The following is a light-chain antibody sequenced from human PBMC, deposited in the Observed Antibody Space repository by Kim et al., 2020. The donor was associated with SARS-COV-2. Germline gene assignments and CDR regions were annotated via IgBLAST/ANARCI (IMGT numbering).Light chain of an antibody. CDR2: EDD. Sequence: GKPITIPCTRSSGNIATNYVQCFQQRPGSVPTTLIYEDDQRPSGVPDRFSGSIDSSSNSASLIISGLKAEDEADYYCQSYDNDIVVFGGGTQLTVL. V-gene: IGLV6-57*03. J-gene: IGLJ2*01. CDR1: SGNIATNY. CDR3: QSYDNDIVV.